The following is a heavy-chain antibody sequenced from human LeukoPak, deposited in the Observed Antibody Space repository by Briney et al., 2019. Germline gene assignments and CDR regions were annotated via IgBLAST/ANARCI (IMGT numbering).Heavy chain of an antibody. Sequence: ASVKVSCKASGYTFTGYYMHWVRQAPGQGLEWMGRISPNSGGTNYAQKFQGRVTMTRDTSISTAYMELSRLRSDDTAVYYCARGRSSSGYFDYWGQGTLVTVSS. CDR2: ISPNSGGT. V-gene: IGHV1-2*06. J-gene: IGHJ4*02. D-gene: IGHD6-6*01. CDR3: ARGRSSSGYFDY. CDR1: GYTFTGYY.